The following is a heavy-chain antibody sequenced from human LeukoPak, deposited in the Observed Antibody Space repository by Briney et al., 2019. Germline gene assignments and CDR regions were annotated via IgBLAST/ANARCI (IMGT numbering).Heavy chain of an antibody. V-gene: IGHV4-30-2*01. J-gene: IGHJ6*02. Sequence: PSETLSLTCAVSGGSISSGGYSWSWIRQPPGKGLEWIGYIYHSGSTYYNPSLKSRVTISVDRSKNQFSLKLSSVTAADTAVYYCVGGYPNYYYGMDVWGQGTTVTVSS. CDR1: GGSISSGGYS. D-gene: IGHD3-16*01. CDR2: IYHSGST. CDR3: VGGYPNYYYGMDV.